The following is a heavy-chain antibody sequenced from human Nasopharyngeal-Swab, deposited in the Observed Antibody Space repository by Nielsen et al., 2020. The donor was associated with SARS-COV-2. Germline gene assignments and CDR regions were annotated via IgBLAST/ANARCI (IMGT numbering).Heavy chain of an antibody. CDR3: VRDSRKYCRNIDCYMGNWFDP. J-gene: IGHJ5*02. V-gene: IGHV3-30-3*01. D-gene: IGHD2-21*02. Sequence: GESLKISCAASGFTLSSYAMHWVRQAPGKGLEWVAVISHDEINKDYADSVKGRFSVSRDNSKNTVYLQMSSLRSEDTAIYYCVRDSRKYCRNIDCYMGNWFDPWGQGTLVTVSS. CDR1: GFTLSSYA. CDR2: ISHDEINK.